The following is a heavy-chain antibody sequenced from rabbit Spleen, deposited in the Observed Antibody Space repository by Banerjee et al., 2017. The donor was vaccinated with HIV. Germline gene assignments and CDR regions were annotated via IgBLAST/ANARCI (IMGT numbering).Heavy chain of an antibody. J-gene: IGHJ6*01. D-gene: IGHD8-1*01. CDR1: GFTLSSYR. V-gene: IGHV1S45*01. Sequence: QEQLVESGGGLVKPEGSLTLTCTASGFTLSSYRICWVRQAPGKGLEWIGTTYNTKRDPDYATWAKGRFTFSKPSSTTVTLQMTSLTVADTATYFCARDTGSSFSSYGMDLWGQGTLVTVS. CDR3: ARDTGSSFSSYGMDL. CDR2: TYNTKRDP.